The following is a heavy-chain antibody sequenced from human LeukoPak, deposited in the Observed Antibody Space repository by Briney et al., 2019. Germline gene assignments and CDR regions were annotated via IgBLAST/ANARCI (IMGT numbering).Heavy chain of an antibody. CDR1: GGTFSSYT. CDR3: ARDYGALRIGQDYYYGMDV. J-gene: IGHJ6*02. V-gene: IGHV1-69*04. CDR2: IIPILGIA. D-gene: IGHD4/OR15-4a*01. Sequence: GASVKVSCKASGGTFSSYTISWVRQAPGQGLEWMGRIIPILGIANYAQKFQGRVTITADKSTSTAYMELSSLRSEDTAVYYCARDYGALRIGQDYYYGMDVWGQGTTVTVSS.